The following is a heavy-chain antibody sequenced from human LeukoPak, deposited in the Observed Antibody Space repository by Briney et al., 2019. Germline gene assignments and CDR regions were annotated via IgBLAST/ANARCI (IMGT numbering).Heavy chain of an antibody. Sequence: PGGSLRLSCAASGFSVTSNYMSWVRQAPGKGLEWVSVLYSSGYTKYADPVKGRFSISRDTSENTLSLQMNSLRAEDSAVYYCAAKGNGYTGTYVFAHWGRGTLVTVSS. V-gene: IGHV3-66*01. CDR1: GFSVTSNY. CDR2: LYSSGYT. J-gene: IGHJ4*02. D-gene: IGHD5-12*01. CDR3: AAKGNGYTGTYVFAH.